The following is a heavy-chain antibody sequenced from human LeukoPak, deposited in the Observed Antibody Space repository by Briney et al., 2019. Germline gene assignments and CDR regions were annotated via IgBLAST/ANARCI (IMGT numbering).Heavy chain of an antibody. CDR2: IRYDGSNK. CDR3: TRHGSYDGELDY. D-gene: IGHD3-10*01. J-gene: IGHJ4*02. Sequence: PGGSLRLSCAASGFTFSSYGMHWVRQAPGKGLEWVAFIRYDGSNKYYADSVKGRFTISRDNSKNTLYLQMNSLKTEDTAVYYCTRHGSYDGELDYWGQGTLVTVSS. V-gene: IGHV3-30*02. CDR1: GFTFSSYG.